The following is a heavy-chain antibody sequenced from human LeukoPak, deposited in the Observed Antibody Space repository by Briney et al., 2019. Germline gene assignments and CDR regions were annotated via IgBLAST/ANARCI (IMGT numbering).Heavy chain of an antibody. CDR3: ARGSGDYDFWSGYFDYYYGMDV. CDR1: GGTFSSYG. D-gene: IGHD3-3*01. V-gene: IGHV1-18*01. J-gene: IGHJ6*02. CDR2: ISAYNGNT. Sequence: ASVKVSCKASGGTFSSYGISWVRQAPGQGLEWMGWISAYNGNTNYAQKLQGRVTMTTDTSTSTAYMELRSLRSDDTAVYYCARGSGDYDFWSGYFDYYYGMDVWGQGTTVTVSS.